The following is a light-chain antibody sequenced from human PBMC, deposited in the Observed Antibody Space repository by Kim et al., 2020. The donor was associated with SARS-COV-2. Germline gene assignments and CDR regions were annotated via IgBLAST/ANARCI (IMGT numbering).Light chain of an antibody. CDR2: KTS. V-gene: IGKV1-5*03. Sequence: SASVGDRVTITCRTSQTINNLLAWYQQKPGTVPKLLIYKTSSLVSGVPSRFSGSGSGTEFTLTISGLQPDDYATYYCQQYTNNWTFGQGTKVDIK. CDR1: QTINNL. CDR3: QQYTNNWT. J-gene: IGKJ1*01.